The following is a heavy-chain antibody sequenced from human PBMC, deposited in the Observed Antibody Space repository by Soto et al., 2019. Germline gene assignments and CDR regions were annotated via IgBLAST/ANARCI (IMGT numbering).Heavy chain of an antibody. CDR1: GFTFSTYL. V-gene: IGHV3-7*01. CDR3: ATAISSPFSNFDS. D-gene: IGHD2-2*01. CDR2: IKEDASED. J-gene: IGHJ4*02. Sequence: EVQLVQSGGDLVQPGGSLRLSCVASGFTFSTYLMTWVRQAPGMGLEWVAGIKEDASEDVYVDSVKGRFSISRDNAKNSLYLQLNSLRAEDTAVYYCATAISSPFSNFDSWGQGSLVTVSS.